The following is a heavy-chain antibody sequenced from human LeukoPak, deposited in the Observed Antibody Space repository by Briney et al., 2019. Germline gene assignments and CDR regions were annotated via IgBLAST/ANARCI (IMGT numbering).Heavy chain of an antibody. CDR3: ARRCFDYYCYGMDV. D-gene: IGHD3-9*01. V-gene: IGHV3-30*04. CDR1: AFTFSSYT. J-gene: IGHJ6*02. CDR2: ISSDGSNK. Sequence: GRSLRLSCAAPAFTFSSYTMHWVRQAPGKGLEWVAVISSDGSNKYYADSVKGRFTISRDNSKNTLYLQMNGLRAEDTAVYYCARRCFDYYCYGMDVWGQGTTVTVSS.